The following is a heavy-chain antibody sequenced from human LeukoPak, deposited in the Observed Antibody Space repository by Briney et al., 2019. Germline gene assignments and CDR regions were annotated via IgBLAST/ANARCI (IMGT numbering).Heavy chain of an antibody. Sequence: SETLSLTCTVSGGSIGSGDYYWSWIRQPPGKGLEWIGYIYYSGSTYYNPSLKSRVTISVDTPKNQFSLKLSSVTAADTAVYYCARRMTYYDILTGYPQPYYFDYWGQGTLVTVSS. V-gene: IGHV4-30-4*08. J-gene: IGHJ4*02. D-gene: IGHD3-9*01. CDR2: IYYSGST. CDR3: ARRMTYYDILTGYPQPYYFDY. CDR1: GGSIGSGDYY.